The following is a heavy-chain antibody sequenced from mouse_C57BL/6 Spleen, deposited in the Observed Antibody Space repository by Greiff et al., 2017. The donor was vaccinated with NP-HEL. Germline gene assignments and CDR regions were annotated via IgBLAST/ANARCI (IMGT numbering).Heavy chain of an antibody. CDR2: ISYSGST. Sequence: EVKLQESGPGMVKPSQSLSLTCTVTGYSITSGYDWHWIRHFPGNKLEWMGYISYSGSTNYNPSLKSRISITHDTSKNHFFLKLNSVTTEDTATYYCAREGNYGAMDYWGQGTSVTVSS. CDR1: GYSITSGYD. J-gene: IGHJ4*01. V-gene: IGHV3-1*01. D-gene: IGHD2-1*01. CDR3: AREGNYGAMDY.